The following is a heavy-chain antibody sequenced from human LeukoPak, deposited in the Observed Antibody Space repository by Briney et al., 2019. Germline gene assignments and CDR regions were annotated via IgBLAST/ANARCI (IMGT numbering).Heavy chain of an antibody. CDR2: IRYDGSNK. CDR1: GFTFSSYG. V-gene: IGHV3-30*02. CDR3: AKDRGSGWYGNYFDY. Sequence: GGSLRLSCAASGFTFSSYGMHWVRQAPGKGLEWVAFIRYDGSNKYYADSVKGRFTISRDNSKNTLYLQMNSLRAEDTAVYYCAKDRGSGWYGNYFDYWGQGTLVTVSS. D-gene: IGHD6-19*01. J-gene: IGHJ4*02.